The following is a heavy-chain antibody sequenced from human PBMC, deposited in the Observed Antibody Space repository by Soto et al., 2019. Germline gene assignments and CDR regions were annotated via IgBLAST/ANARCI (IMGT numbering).Heavy chain of an antibody. CDR3: ARDYVLLTYYGMDV. V-gene: IGHV3-48*03. J-gene: IGHJ6*02. Sequence: PGGSLRLSCAGTGFTFSSYEMNWVRQAPGKGLEWVSYISSSGSTIYYADSVKGRFTISRDNAKNSLYLQMNSLRAEDTAVYYCARDYVLLTYYGMDVWGQGTTVTV. CDR2: ISSSGSTI. CDR1: GFTFSSYE. D-gene: IGHD3-16*01.